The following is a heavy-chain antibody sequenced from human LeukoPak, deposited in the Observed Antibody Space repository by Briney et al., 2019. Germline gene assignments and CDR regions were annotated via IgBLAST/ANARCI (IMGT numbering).Heavy chain of an antibody. J-gene: IGHJ4*02. CDR1: GYTFTGYY. CDR3: ARAEDIVVVVAATPHFDY. D-gene: IGHD2-15*01. CDR2: INPNSGGT. V-gene: IGHV1-2*02. Sequence: ASVKVSCKASGYTFTGYYMHWVRQAPGQGLEWMGWINPNSGGTNYAQEFQGRVTMTRDTSISTAYMELSRLRSDDTAVYYCARAEDIVVVVAATPHFDYWGQGTLVTVSS.